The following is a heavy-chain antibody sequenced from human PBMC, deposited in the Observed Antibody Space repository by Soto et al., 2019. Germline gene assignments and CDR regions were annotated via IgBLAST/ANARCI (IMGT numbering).Heavy chain of an antibody. D-gene: IGHD6-13*01. CDR3: ARRKAAGTRYYFDY. J-gene: IGHJ4*02. CDR2: IIPIFGTA. CDR1: GGTFSIYA. Sequence: SVKVSCKASGGTFSIYAISWVLQAPGQGLEWMGGIIPIFGTANYAQKFQGRVTITADESTSTAYMELSSLRSEDTAVYYCARRKAAGTRYYFDYWGQGTLVTVSS. V-gene: IGHV1-69*13.